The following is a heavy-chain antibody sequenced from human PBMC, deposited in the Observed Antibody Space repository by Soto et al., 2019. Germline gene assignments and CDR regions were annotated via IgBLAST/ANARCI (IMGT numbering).Heavy chain of an antibody. CDR2: IIPIFGTA. CDR3: ASITSSGWSRTSYYYYYGMDV. D-gene: IGHD6-19*01. Sequence: QVQLVQSGAEVKKPGSSVKVSCKASGGTFSSYAISWVRQAPGQGLEWMGGIIPIFGTANYAQKFQGRVTITADESTSTAYMELSSLRSEDTAVYYCASITSSGWSRTSYYYYYGMDVWGQGTTVTVSS. CDR1: GGTFSSYA. J-gene: IGHJ6*02. V-gene: IGHV1-69*01.